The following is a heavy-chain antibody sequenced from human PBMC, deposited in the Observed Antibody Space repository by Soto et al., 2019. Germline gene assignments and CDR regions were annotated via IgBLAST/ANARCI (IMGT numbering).Heavy chain of an antibody. D-gene: IGHD5-12*01. CDR1: GDSFNDYY. CDR2: INPNGGVT. V-gene: IGHV1-2*02. CDR3: ARESGGATATLDYYYFYMDV. Sequence: QVQLVQSGAEVRKPGASVTVSCRSSGDSFNDYYIHWVRQAPGQGFEWMGWINPNGGVTKYAQKFQGRVSMTRYTSIRTVYMQLSRLRSDDTAVYYCARESGGATATLDYYYFYMDVWGTGTTVTVSS. J-gene: IGHJ6*03.